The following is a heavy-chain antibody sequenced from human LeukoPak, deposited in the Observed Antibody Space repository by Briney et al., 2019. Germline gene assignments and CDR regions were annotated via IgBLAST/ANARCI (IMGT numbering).Heavy chain of an antibody. V-gene: IGHV3-30-3*01. CDR2: ISYDGSNK. J-gene: IGHJ3*02. CDR3: ARENRDIVVVPAARRAFDI. Sequence: GRSLRPSCAASGFTFSSYAMHWVRQAPGKGLEWVAVISYDGSNKYYADSVKGRFTISRDNSKNTLYLQMNSLRAEATAVYYCARENRDIVVVPAARRAFDIWGQGTMVTVSS. D-gene: IGHD2-2*01. CDR1: GFTFSSYA.